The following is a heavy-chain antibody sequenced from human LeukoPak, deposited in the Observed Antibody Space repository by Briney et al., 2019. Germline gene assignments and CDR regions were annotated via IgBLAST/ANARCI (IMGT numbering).Heavy chain of an antibody. V-gene: IGHV6-1*01. CDR3: ARELNIGNYYGSGRYTYYYMDV. CDR1: GDSVSSNSAA. Sequence: SQTLSLTCAISGDSVSSNSAAWNWIRQSPSRGLEWLGRTYYRSKWYNDYAVSVKSRITINPDTSKNQFSLQLNSVTPEDTAVYYCARELNIGNYYGSGRYTYYYMDVWGKGTTVTVSS. CDR2: TYYRSKWYN. D-gene: IGHD3-10*01. J-gene: IGHJ6*03.